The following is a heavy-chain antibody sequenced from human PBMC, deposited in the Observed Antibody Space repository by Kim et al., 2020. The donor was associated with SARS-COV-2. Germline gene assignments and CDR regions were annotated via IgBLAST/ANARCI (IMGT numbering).Heavy chain of an antibody. V-gene: IGHV3-21*01. J-gene: IGHJ4*02. D-gene: IGHD6-6*01. Sequence: GGSLRLSCAASGFTFSSYSMNWVRQAPGKGLEWVSSISSSSSYIYYADSVKGRFTISRDNAKNSLYLQMNSLRAEDTAVYYCAREYSSWTILDYWGQGTLVTVSS. CDR1: GFTFSSYS. CDR3: AREYSSWTILDY. CDR2: ISSSSSYI.